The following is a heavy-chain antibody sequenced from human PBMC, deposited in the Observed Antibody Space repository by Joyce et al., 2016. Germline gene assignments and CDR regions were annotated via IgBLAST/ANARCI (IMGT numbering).Heavy chain of an antibody. D-gene: IGHD2/OR15-2a*01. CDR1: GASVSSWSYY. V-gene: IGHV4-39*01. CDR2: IYYSGNT. J-gene: IGHJ4*02. Sequence: LQLQESGPGLVKSSETLSLTCTVSGASVSSWSYYWGWVRQPPGKGLEWIGSIYYSGNTYYNPSLKSRITISLDTSRSQYSLKLTSVTAADTAVYYCATIPYCSTTTCGDNWGQGTLVTVSS. CDR3: ATIPYCSTTTCGDN.